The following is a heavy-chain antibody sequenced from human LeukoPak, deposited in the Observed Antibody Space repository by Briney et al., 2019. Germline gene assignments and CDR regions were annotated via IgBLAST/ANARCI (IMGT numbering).Heavy chain of an antibody. V-gene: IGHV3-30*02. CDR2: IRYDGSSK. CDR1: GFPFSDYE. J-gene: IGHJ4*02. D-gene: IGHD3-10*01. Sequence: GSLRLSCAASGFPFSDYEMNWARQAPGKGLEWLAYIRYDGSSKYYADFVKGRFTISRDYSKNTLYLHMNSLRAEDTAVYYCARDQAGSGHYADYWGQGTLVTVSS. CDR3: ARDQAGSGHYADY.